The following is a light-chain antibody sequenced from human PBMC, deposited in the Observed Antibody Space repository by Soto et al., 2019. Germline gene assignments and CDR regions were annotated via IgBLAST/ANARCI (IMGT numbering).Light chain of an antibody. V-gene: IGKV3D-20*02. J-gene: IGKJ4*01. CDR2: DAS. Sequence: EIVLTQSPGTLSLSPGERATLSCRASQSVSSSYLAWYQQKPGQAPRLLIYDASNRATGIPARFSGSGSGTDFTLTISSLEPEDFVVYYCQQRSKWPLLWTFGGGTKVDIK. CDR1: QSVSSSY. CDR3: QQRSKWPLLWT.